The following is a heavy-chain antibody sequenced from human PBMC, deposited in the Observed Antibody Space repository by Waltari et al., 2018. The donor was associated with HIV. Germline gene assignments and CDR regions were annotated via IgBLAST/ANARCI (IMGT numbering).Heavy chain of an antibody. Sequence: EVQLVESGGGLVQPGESLRLFCGASGLTFRSTWMHWVRQAPGGGLVGVSRVNPDVSGTSYAYSVKGRFTISRDNAKNTVYLQMNSLRAEDTAVYYCATTTTTTYFSWGQGTLVTVSS. D-gene: IGHD1-1*01. CDR1: GLTFRSTW. J-gene: IGHJ5*02. CDR3: ATTTTTTYFS. V-gene: IGHV3-74*03. CDR2: VNPDVSGT.